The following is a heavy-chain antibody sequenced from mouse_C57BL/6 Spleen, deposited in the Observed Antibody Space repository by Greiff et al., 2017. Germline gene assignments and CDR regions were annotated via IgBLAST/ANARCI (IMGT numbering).Heavy chain of an antibody. CDR2: IDPSDSYT. V-gene: IGHV1-69*01. J-gene: IGHJ1*03. CDR1: GYTFTSYW. CDR3: ARGITTVPWYFDV. Sequence: QVQLQQPGAELVMPGASVKLSCKASGYTFTSYWMHWVKQRPGQGLEWIGEIDPSDSYTNYNQKFKGKSTLTVDKSSSTAYMQLSSLTSEDSAVXYCARGITTVPWYFDVWGTGTTVTVSS. D-gene: IGHD1-1*01.